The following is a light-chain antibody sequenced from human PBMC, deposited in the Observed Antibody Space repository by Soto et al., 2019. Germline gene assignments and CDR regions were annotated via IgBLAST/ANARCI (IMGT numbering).Light chain of an antibody. J-gene: IGKJ5*01. CDR1: QSVLDSSNNRNY. CDR2: WAS. CDR3: QQYYSTSSIT. V-gene: IGKV4-1*01. Sequence: DIVMTQSPASLAVSLGERATITCKSSQSVLDSSNNRNYLAWYQQKPGQPPKLLIYWASTRESGVPGRFRGSGSGTDFTLTINSLQAEDVAVYYCQQYYSTSSITFGQGTRLEIK.